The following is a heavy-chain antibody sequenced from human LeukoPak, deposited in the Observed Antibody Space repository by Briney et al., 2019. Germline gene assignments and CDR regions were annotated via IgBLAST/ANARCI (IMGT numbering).Heavy chain of an antibody. Sequence: GGSLRLSCAASGFTFSSYWMHWVRRAPGKGLVWIARINSDGYSISYADSVKGRFTISRDNTKNTLYLQMNSLRAEDTAVYYCARAVAVAGTDYWGQGILVTVSS. V-gene: IGHV3-74*01. CDR3: ARAVAVAGTDY. J-gene: IGHJ4*02. CDR1: GFTFSSYW. CDR2: INSDGYSI. D-gene: IGHD6-19*01.